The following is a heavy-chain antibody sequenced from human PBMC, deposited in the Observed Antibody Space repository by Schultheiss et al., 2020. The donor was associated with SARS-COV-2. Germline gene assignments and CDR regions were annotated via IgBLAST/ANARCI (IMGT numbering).Heavy chain of an antibody. J-gene: IGHJ5*02. D-gene: IGHD3-9*01. CDR1: GGSISSSSYY. CDR2: IFYSGST. V-gene: IGHV4-61*05. CDR3: ARGLGGYDILTGPQNWFDP. Sequence: SETLSLTCTVSGGSISSSSYYWGWIRQPPGKGLEWIGYIFYSGSTNYNPSLKSRVTISVDTSKNQFSLKLSSVTAADTAVYYCARGLGGYDILTGPQNWFDPWGQGTLVTVSS.